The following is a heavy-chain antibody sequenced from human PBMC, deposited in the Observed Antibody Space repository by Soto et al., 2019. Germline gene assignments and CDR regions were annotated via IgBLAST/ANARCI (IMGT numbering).Heavy chain of an antibody. CDR2: IYHSGST. CDR3: ARVWTTVTNWFDP. D-gene: IGHD4-17*01. J-gene: IGHJ5*02. V-gene: IGHV4-4*02. CDR1: GGSISSSNW. Sequence: QVQLQESGPGLVKPSGTLSLTCAVSGGSISSSNWWSWVRQPPGKGLEWIGEIYHSGSTNYNPSLRGRVTIPVDTSKNPVSLKLSSVTAADTAVYYCARVWTTVTNWFDPWGQGTLVTVSS.